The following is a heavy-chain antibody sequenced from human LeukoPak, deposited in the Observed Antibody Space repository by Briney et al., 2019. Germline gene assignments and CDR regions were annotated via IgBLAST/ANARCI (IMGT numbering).Heavy chain of an antibody. J-gene: IGHJ6*03. V-gene: IGHV4-59*11. CDR1: GDSINTHH. CDR2: IDYGGNT. CDR3: ARQFGGVIVEYYYMDV. Sequence: SETLSLTCAVSGDSINTHHWNWIRQPPGKGLEWMGYIDYGGNTNYIPSLKSRLSISVDTSKNQVSLNLRSVTAADTAVYFCARQFGGVIVEYYYMDVWGKGTTVTVSS. D-gene: IGHD3-16*02.